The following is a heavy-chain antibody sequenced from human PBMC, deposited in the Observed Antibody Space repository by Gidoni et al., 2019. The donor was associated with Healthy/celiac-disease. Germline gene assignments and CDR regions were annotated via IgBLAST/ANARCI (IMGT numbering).Heavy chain of an antibody. V-gene: IGHV3-49*04. Sequence: EVQLVESGAGLVQPGRSLRLSCTAPGFTFGDYAMSWVRQAPGKGLEWVGFIRSKAYGGTTEYAASVKGRFTISRDDSKSIAYLQMNSLKTEDTAVYYCTRDPDYDFWSGYLGAIYYGMDVWGQGTTVTVSS. D-gene: IGHD3-3*01. CDR2: IRSKAYGGTT. J-gene: IGHJ6*02. CDR1: GFTFGDYA. CDR3: TRDPDYDFWSGYLGAIYYGMDV.